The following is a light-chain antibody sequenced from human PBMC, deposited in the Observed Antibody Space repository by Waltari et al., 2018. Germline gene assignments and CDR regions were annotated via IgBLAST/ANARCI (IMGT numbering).Light chain of an antibody. J-gene: IGKJ4*01. CDR1: QSFSSSY. CDR2: GLS. Sequence: EIVLTQSPGTLSLSPGERATLSCRASQSFSSSYFAWYQQKPGQAPRLLIYGLSTRATGIPDRFSGSRSGTDFTLTISRLEPEDFAVYFCQQYDRSPLTFGGGTKVEIK. V-gene: IGKV3-20*01. CDR3: QQYDRSPLT.